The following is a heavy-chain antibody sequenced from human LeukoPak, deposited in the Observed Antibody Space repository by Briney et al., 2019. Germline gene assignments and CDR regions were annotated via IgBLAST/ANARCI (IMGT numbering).Heavy chain of an antibody. CDR2: INNGGSTP. Sequence: GGSLRLSCAAYGFTFSSYWMQWVRHARGKGRVWGSHINNGGSTPNYADSVKGRFTVSRDNAKNTLSLQMNSLRAEDTAVYYCAREVELSSIAAPELTRDAFDIWGQGTMVTVSS. CDR1: GFTFSSYW. CDR3: AREVELSSIAAPELTRDAFDI. V-gene: IGHV3-74*01. J-gene: IGHJ3*02. D-gene: IGHD6-6*01.